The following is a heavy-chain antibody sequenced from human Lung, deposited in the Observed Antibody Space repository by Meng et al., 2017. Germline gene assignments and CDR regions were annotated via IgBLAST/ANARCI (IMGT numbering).Heavy chain of an antibody. Sequence: QVQLQGPGPGLVKPSGTLSLTFAVSGGSISSSNWWSWVRQPPGKGLEWIGEIYHSGSTNYNPSLKSRVTISVDKSKNQFSLKLSSVTAADTAVYYCARGSITMVRGVSVFDPWGQGTLVTVSS. D-gene: IGHD3-10*01. CDR1: GGSISSSNW. CDR2: IYHSGST. V-gene: IGHV4-4*02. CDR3: ARGSITMVRGVSVFDP. J-gene: IGHJ5*02.